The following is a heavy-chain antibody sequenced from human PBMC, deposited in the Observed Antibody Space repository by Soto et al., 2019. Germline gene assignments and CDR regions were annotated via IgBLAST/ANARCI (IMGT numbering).Heavy chain of an antibody. V-gene: IGHV3-48*03. Sequence: EVQLVESGGGLVQPGGSLRLSCAASGFTFSSYEMNWVRQAPGKGLEWVSYISSSGSTIYYADSVKGRFTISRDNAKNPLYLQMNSLRAEDTAVDYGARAHVIKIFGEDYYGMDVWGQGTTVTVSS. CDR2: ISSSGSTI. CDR3: ARAHVIKIFGEDYYGMDV. J-gene: IGHJ6*02. D-gene: IGHD3-3*01. CDR1: GFTFSSYE.